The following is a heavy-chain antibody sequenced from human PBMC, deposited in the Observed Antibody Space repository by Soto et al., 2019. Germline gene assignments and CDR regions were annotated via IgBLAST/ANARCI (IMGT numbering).Heavy chain of an antibody. CDR3: ARRGYCTNGVCYYGMDV. V-gene: IGHV5-51*01. J-gene: IGHJ6*02. CDR1: GYSFTSYL. Sequence: PGESLKISCKGSGYSFTSYLIGWVRQMPGKGLEWMGIIYPGDSDTRYSPSFQGQVTISADKSISTAYLQWSSLKASDTAMYYCARRGYCTNGVCYYGMDVWGQGTTVTVSS. CDR2: IYPGDSDT. D-gene: IGHD2-8*01.